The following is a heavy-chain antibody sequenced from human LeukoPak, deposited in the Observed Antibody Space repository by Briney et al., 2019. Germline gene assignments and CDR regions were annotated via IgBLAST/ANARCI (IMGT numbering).Heavy chain of an antibody. J-gene: IGHJ4*02. CDR1: GYTFTSYA. Sequence: ASVKVSCKASGYTFTSYAMHWVRQAPGQRLEWMGWINAGNGNTKYSQKFQGRVTITADESTSTAYMELSSLRSEDTAVYYCARGPPGIQLWLFFYWGQGTLVTVSS. V-gene: IGHV1-3*01. CDR3: ARGPPGIQLWLFFY. CDR2: INAGNGNT. D-gene: IGHD5-18*01.